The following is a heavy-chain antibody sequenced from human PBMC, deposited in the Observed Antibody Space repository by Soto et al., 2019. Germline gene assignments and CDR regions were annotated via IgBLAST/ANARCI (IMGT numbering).Heavy chain of an antibody. CDR3: AKLIYASGTYSHIDH. CDR2: LSGSGGST. Sequence: EVLLLESGGALVQPGGSLRLSCAASGFNFSNYAIIWVRQAPGKGLEWVSGLSGSGGSTDYPKSMRGQFTISRDNSKNTLYLQMYSLRDEVTAVYFCAKLIYASGTYSHIDHLGQGTLVTVSS. V-gene: IGHV3-23*01. J-gene: IGHJ4*02. CDR1: GFNFSNYA. D-gene: IGHD3-10*01.